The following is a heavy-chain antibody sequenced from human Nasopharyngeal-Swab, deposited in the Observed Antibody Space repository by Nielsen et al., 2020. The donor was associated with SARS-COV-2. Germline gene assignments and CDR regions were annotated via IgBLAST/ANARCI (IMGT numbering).Heavy chain of an antibody. CDR3: ARGTLRLDIVVVPAVYFDY. D-gene: IGHD2-2*03. J-gene: IGHJ4*02. V-gene: IGHV3-30*04. Sequence: VRQAPGKGLEWVAVISYDGSNKYYADSVKGRFTISRDNSKNTLYLQMNSLRAEDTAVYYGARGTLRLDIVVVPAVYFDYWGQGTLVTVSS. CDR2: ISYDGSNK.